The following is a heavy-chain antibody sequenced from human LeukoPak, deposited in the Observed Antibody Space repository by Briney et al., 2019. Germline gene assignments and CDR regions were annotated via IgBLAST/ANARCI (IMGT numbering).Heavy chain of an antibody. CDR2: IYYSGST. CDR3: ARVQYNSSWSASGYNWFDP. V-gene: IGHV4-59*01. D-gene: IGHD6-13*01. Sequence: SETLSLTCTVSGGSISSYYWSWIRQPPGKGLEWIGYIYYSGSTNYNPSLKSRVTISVDTSKNQFSLKLSSVTAADTAVYYCARVQYNSSWSASGYNWFDPWGQGTLVTVSS. CDR1: GGSISSYY. J-gene: IGHJ5*02.